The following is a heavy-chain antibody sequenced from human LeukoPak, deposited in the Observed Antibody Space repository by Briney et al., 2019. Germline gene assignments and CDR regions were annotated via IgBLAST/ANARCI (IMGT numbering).Heavy chain of an antibody. D-gene: IGHD5-18*01. CDR2: INPNSGGT. CDR3: AREEDTAMVPFVY. Sequence: ASVKVSCKASGYTFTGYYMHWVRQAPGQGLEWMGWINPNSGGTNYAQKFQGRVTMTRDTSISTAYMELSRLRSDDTAVYYCAREEDTAMVPFVYWGQGTLVTVSS. V-gene: IGHV1-2*02. J-gene: IGHJ4*02. CDR1: GYTFTGYY.